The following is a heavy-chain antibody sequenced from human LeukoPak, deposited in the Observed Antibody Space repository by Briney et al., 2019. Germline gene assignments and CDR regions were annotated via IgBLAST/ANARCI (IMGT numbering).Heavy chain of an antibody. CDR3: ARERWEGAFDY. Sequence: GGSLRLSCAASGFTVSSNYMSWVRQAPGKGLEWVSVIYSGGSTYYADSVKGRFTISRDNSKNTLYLQMNSLRAEDTAVYYCARERWEGAFDYWGQGTLVTVSS. D-gene: IGHD1-26*01. V-gene: IGHV3-53*01. CDR1: GFTVSSNY. J-gene: IGHJ4*02. CDR2: IYSGGST.